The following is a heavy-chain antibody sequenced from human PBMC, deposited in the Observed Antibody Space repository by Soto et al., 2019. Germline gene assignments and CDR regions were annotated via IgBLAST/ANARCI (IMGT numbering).Heavy chain of an antibody. CDR2: IHSDGTT. Sequence: EVQLVESGGGLIQPGGSLRLSCAASGFTVTSNFMSWVRQAPGRGLEWVSVIHSDGTTYYADSVKGRFTISRDNSKNTLYLQMNSLRVEDTSVYYCARGWGRFDYWVQGNLVTVSS. D-gene: IGHD3-16*01. CDR1: GFTVTSNF. J-gene: IGHJ4*02. V-gene: IGHV3-53*01. CDR3: ARGWGRFDY.